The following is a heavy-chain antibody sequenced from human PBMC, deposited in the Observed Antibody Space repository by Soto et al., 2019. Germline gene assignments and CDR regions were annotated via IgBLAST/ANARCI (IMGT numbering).Heavy chain of an antibody. CDR2: IYYTGST. Sequence: QVQLQESGPGLVKPSETLSLTCTVSGGSVSSESHYWSWIRQTPGKGLEWIGYIYYTGSTNYNPSLKGRVTMSVDPSRDQVSLRLRSVTRADTAVYYCARDQDDFRSGSYYYAMEVWGQGTKVTVSS. J-gene: IGHJ6*02. V-gene: IGHV4-61*01. CDR1: GGSVSSESHY. D-gene: IGHD3-3*01. CDR3: ARDQDDFRSGSYYYAMEV.